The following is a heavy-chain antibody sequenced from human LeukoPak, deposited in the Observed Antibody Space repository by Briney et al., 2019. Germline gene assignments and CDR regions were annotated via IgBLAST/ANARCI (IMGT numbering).Heavy chain of an antibody. Sequence: GGSLRLSCAASGFTFSSYEMNWVRQAPGKGLEWVSYISSSGSTIYYADSVKGRFTISRDNAKNSLYLQMNSLRAEDTAVYYCGRGPRAVAGFDYWGQGTLVTVSS. CDR3: GRGPRAVAGFDY. CDR2: ISSSGSTI. V-gene: IGHV3-48*03. J-gene: IGHJ4*02. D-gene: IGHD6-19*01. CDR1: GFTFSSYE.